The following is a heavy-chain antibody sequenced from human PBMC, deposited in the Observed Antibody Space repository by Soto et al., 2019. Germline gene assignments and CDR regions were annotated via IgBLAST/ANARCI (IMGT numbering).Heavy chain of an antibody. CDR1: GFTLRNNG. J-gene: IGHJ4*02. D-gene: IGHD1-26*01. CDR3: VGDGGNSY. Sequence: GGSLILSCAATGFTLRNNGMGWVRQAPRKGMEWVSPILRNGDTYYADSVKGRFTTSRDNSQNTLCLPMNSLRAEDTAVYYCVGDGGNSYLGQGT. V-gene: IGHV3-23*01. CDR2: ILRNGDT.